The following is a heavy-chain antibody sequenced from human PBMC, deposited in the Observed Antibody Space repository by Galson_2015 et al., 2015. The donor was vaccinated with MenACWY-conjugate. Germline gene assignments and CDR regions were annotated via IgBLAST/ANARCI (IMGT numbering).Heavy chain of an antibody. CDR3: ARRRSSTSGGHWFDP. J-gene: IGHJ5*02. CDR1: GYDFTTYW. V-gene: IGHV5-51*01. Sequence: QSGAEVKKPGESLKISCKGSGYDFTTYWIVWVRQMPGKGLEWMGIIYPRDSETTYSPTFQGQVTISAAKSISAAYLQWSSLKPSDTAIYYCARRRSSTSGGHWFDPWGQGTLVTVSS. D-gene: IGHD2-2*01. CDR2: IYPRDSET.